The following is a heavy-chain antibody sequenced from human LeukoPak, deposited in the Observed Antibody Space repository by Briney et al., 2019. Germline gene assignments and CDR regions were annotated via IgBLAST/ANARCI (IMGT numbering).Heavy chain of an antibody. CDR3: ARGKAGLIPSYFDY. D-gene: IGHD2-8*01. CDR1: GFTFSDHY. Sequence: GGSLRLSCVGTGFTFSDHYMTWVRQAPGKGLEWVANVEGDGSDKYYVDSVKGRFTISRDNAKNSVYLQMNSLTVEDTAVYYCARGKAGLIPSYFDYWGLGTLVTVSS. V-gene: IGHV3-7*01. J-gene: IGHJ4*02. CDR2: VEGDGSDK.